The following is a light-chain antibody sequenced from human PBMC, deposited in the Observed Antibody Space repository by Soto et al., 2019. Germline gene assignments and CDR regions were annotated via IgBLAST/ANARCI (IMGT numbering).Light chain of an antibody. Sequence: VLTQPPSASGTPGQRVTISCSGSSSNIGSNTVNWYQQLPGTAPKLLIYSNNQRPSGVPDRFSGSKSGTSASLAISGLQSEDKADYYCAAWDDSLNGPVFGGGTKVTVL. CDR2: SNN. J-gene: IGLJ2*01. V-gene: IGLV1-44*01. CDR3: AAWDDSLNGPV. CDR1: SSNIGSNT.